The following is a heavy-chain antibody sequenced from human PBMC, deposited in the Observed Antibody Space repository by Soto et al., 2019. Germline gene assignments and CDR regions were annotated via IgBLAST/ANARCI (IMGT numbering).Heavy chain of an antibody. CDR1: GYSFTSYW. CDR2: IDPSDSYT. CDR3: ARRTQAMYYYYGMDV. J-gene: IGHJ6*02. D-gene: IGHD5-18*01. V-gene: IGHV5-10-1*01. Sequence: PGESLKISCKGSGYSFTSYWISWVRQMPGKGLEWMGRIDPSDSYTNYSPSFQGHVTISADKSISTAYLQWSSLKASDTAMYYCARRTQAMYYYYGMDVWGQGTTVTVSS.